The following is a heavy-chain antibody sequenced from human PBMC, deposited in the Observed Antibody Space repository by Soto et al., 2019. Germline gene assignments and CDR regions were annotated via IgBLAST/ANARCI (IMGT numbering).Heavy chain of an antibody. CDR1: GDSVSRGTYY. D-gene: IGHD3-3*01. CDR3: ARQKSGLEFYNYFDP. Sequence: QVQLQESGPGLVKPSETLSLTCSVSGDSVSRGTYYWSWIRQSPERGLEWIAYSSYSGSTSYNPSFKSRATISGDTSKNQFSLRLRSLTAEDTAVYYCARQKSGLEFYNYFDPWGPGTLVTVSS. V-gene: IGHV4-61*01. CDR2: SSYSGST. J-gene: IGHJ5*02.